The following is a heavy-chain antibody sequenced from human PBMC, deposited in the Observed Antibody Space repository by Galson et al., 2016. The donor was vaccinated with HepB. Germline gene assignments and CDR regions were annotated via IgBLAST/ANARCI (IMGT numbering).Heavy chain of an antibody. V-gene: IGHV3-23*01. J-gene: IGHJ6*03. CDR2: INHSGENT. CDR3: AKVFYGDYSHLRNYYYYYMDV. D-gene: IGHD4-17*01. Sequence: SLRLSCAASGFTFSDYTMGWVRQAPGKGLEWVSTINHSGENTHYADSVKGRFTISRDSSKNTLYLQMNSLRADDTAVYYCAKVFYGDYSHLRNYYYYYMDVWGKGTTVTVSS. CDR1: GFTFSDYT.